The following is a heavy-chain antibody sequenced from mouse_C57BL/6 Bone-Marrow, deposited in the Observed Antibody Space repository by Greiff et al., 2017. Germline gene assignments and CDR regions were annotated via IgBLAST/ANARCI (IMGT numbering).Heavy chain of an antibody. CDR2: IDPSDSYT. D-gene: IGHD1-1*01. V-gene: IGHV1-59*01. CDR3: ARGGVISTVVATRFAY. Sequence: QVQLQQPGAELVRPGTSVKLSCKASGYTFTSYWMHWVKQRPGQGLEWIGVIDPSDSYTNYNQKFKGKATLTVNTSSSTAYMQLSSLTSEDSAVYYCARGGVISTVVATRFAYWGQGTLVTVSA. J-gene: IGHJ3*01. CDR1: GYTFTSYW.